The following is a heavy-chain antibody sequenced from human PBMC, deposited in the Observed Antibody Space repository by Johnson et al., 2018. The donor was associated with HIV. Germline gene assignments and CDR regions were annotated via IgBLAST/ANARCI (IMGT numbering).Heavy chain of an antibody. D-gene: IGHD6-19*01. Sequence: VQLVESGGGVVQPGGSLRLSCAASGFTFSDSYMNWIRQAPGKGLEWVAVISYDGSKKNYADYVKGRFSISRDNSKNTMSLQMNSLRTEDTAVYYCARGAVAAGLGAFDIWGQGTMVIVSS. CDR2: ISYDGSKK. V-gene: IGHV3-30*19. J-gene: IGHJ3*02. CDR3: ARGAVAAGLGAFDI. CDR1: GFTFSDSY.